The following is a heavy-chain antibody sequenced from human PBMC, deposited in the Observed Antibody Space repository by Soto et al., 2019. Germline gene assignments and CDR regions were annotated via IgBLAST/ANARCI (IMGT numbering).Heavy chain of an antibody. J-gene: IGHJ4*02. CDR3: ANQLKSEEAHVRDVDTARGPPDY. Sequence: PGGSLRLSCAASGFTFSSYGMHWVRQAPGKGLEWVAVISYDGSNKYYADSVKGRFTISRDNSKNTLYLQMNSLRAEDTAVYYCANQLKSEEAHVRDVDTARGPPDYGGQEPLVPVSS. CDR2: ISYDGSNK. D-gene: IGHD5-18*01. CDR1: GFTFSSYG. V-gene: IGHV3-30*18.